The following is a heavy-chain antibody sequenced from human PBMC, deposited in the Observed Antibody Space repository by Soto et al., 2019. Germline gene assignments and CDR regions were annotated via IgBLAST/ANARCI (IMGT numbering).Heavy chain of an antibody. CDR2: IYYSGST. D-gene: IGHD2-2*01. Sequence: PSETLSLTCTVSGGSISSGGYYWSWIRQHPGKGLEWIGYIYYSGSTYYNPSLKSRVTISVDTSKNQFSLKLSSVTAADTAVYYCAREVGEGVVPAAMSYFRYFDYWGQGTLVTVSS. CDR1: GGSISSGGYY. V-gene: IGHV4-31*03. J-gene: IGHJ4*02. CDR3: AREVGEGVVPAAMSYFRYFDY.